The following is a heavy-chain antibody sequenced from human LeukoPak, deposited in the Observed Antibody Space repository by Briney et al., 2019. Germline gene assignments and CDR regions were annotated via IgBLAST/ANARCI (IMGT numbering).Heavy chain of an antibody. CDR1: GGSINNYY. V-gene: IGHV4-59*01. CDR2: LSYSGRT. CDR3: ARGPWFGEIAQFDP. D-gene: IGHD3-10*01. Sequence: PSETLSLTCTVSGGSINNYYWSWIRQPPGKGLECIGYLSYSGRTNYSPSLKSRVTISVHTSKNQFSLKLSSVTAADTAVYYCARGPWFGEIAQFDPWGQGTLVTVSS. J-gene: IGHJ5*02.